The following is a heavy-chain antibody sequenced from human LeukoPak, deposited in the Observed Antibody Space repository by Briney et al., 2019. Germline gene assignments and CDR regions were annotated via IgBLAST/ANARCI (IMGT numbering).Heavy chain of an antibody. CDR1: GGSIGSGGYS. V-gene: IGHV4-31*03. Sequence: PSETLSLTCTVSGGSIGSGGYSWSWIRQHPGKGLEWIGYIYYSGSFYYNPSLKSRVTISVDTSKNQSSLKLTSVTAADTAVYYCARGDPSMIRIDYWGQGTLVTVSS. CDR3: ARGDPSMIRIDY. CDR2: IYYSGSF. D-gene: IGHD3-22*01. J-gene: IGHJ4*02.